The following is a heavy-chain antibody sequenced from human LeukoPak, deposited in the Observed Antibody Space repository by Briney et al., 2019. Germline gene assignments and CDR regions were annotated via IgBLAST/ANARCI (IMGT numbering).Heavy chain of an antibody. D-gene: IGHD6-6*01. CDR2: INIDGSVT. V-gene: IGHV3-74*01. Sequence: GGPLRLSCAASGFSLSGYWMHWVRQAPGKGLEWVSRINIDGSVTTYADSVKGRFTISRDNAKKTAYLHMNSLRSEDTAVYYCARVPVDGYSRSFDYWGQGSLVTVPS. CDR3: ARVPVDGYSRSFDY. J-gene: IGHJ4*02. CDR1: GFSLSGYW.